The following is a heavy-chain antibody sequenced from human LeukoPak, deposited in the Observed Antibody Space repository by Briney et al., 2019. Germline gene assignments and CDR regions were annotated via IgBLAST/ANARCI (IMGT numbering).Heavy chain of an antibody. CDR2: VSVDGSR. CDR1: SDFFSTSHW. CDR3: ARVIPHGWRQSDH. V-gene: IGHV4-4*02. Sequence: SETLSLTCAVSSDFFSTSHWWNWVRQSPGEGLEWIGEVSVDGSRNYNPSLKSRVTMSLDRSKNQFSLNLNSVTAADTAVYYCARVIPHGWRQSDHWGQGILVIVSS. D-gene: IGHD6-19*01. J-gene: IGHJ4*02.